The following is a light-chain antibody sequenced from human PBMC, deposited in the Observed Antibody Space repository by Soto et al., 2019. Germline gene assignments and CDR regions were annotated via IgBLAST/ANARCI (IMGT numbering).Light chain of an antibody. Sequence: EVVLTQSPGTLSLSPGEGATLSCRASQSVSSDLAWYQQKPGQAPRLLIYGASTRATGIPARLSGSGSGKELNLNISRLQHDDFATYYCQQYNSYSPTFGQGTKVEIK. CDR3: QQYNSYSPT. CDR1: QSVSSD. V-gene: IGKV3-15*01. J-gene: IGKJ1*01. CDR2: GAS.